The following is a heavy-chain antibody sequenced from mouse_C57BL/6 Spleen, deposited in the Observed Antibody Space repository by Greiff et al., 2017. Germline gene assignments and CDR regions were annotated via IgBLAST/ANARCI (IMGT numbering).Heavy chain of an antibody. CDR3: ARSTHGKSY. CDR1: GYTFTDYY. V-gene: IGHV1-26*01. Sequence: EVQLQQSGPELVKPGASVKISCKASGYTFTDYYMNWVKQSHGKSLEWIGDINPNNGGTSYNQKFKGKATLTVDKSSRTAYMELRSLTSEDSAVYYCARSTHGKSYWGQGTTLTVSS. J-gene: IGHJ2*01. CDR2: INPNNGGT. D-gene: IGHD1-3*01.